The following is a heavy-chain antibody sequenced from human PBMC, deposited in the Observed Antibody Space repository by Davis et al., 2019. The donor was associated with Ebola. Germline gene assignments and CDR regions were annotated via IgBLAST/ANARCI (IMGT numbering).Heavy chain of an antibody. CDR2: IYYSGST. V-gene: IGHV4-59*08. Sequence: MPSETLSLTCTVSGGASSSYFLRWIRQPPGKGLEWIGYIYYSGSTNYNPSLESRVTISVDTSNNQFSLKLSSATAADTAVYYWARTWGVANFDYWGQGTLVTISS. D-gene: IGHD7-27*01. CDR1: GGASSSYF. CDR3: ARTWGVANFDY. J-gene: IGHJ4*02.